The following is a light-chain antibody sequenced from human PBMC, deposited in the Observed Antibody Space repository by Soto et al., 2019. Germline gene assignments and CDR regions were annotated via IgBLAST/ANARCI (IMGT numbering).Light chain of an antibody. J-gene: IGLJ3*02. CDR1: SSDVGAYNY. Sequence: QSALTQPASVSGSPGQPITISCTGTSSDVGAYNYVSWYQLHPGKAPKLMIYEVNNRPSGVSHRFSGSKSGNMASLTFSGLQPEDEADYYCSSYASSGAVVFGGGTKLTVL. V-gene: IGLV2-14*01. CDR3: SSYASSGAVV. CDR2: EVN.